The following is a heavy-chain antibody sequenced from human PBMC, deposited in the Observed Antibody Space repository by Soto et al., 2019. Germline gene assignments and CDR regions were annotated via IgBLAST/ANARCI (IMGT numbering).Heavy chain of an antibody. CDR1: GYTFTSYG. CDR2: ISAYNGNT. V-gene: IGHV1-18*01. CDR3: ARDRHDYGDYVPFDY. D-gene: IGHD4-17*01. Sequence: ASVKVSCKASGYTFTSYGISWVRQAPGQGLEWMGWISAYNGNTNYAQKLQGRVTMTTDTSTSTAYMELRSLRSDDTAVYDCARDRHDYGDYVPFDYWGQATLVTVSS. J-gene: IGHJ4*02.